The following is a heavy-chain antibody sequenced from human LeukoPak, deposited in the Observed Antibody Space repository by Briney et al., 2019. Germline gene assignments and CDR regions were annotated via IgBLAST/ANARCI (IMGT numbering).Heavy chain of an antibody. J-gene: IGHJ3*02. Sequence: GGSLRLSCAASGFTFSSYSMNWVRQAPGKGLEWVSYISSSSSTIYYADSVKGRFTISRDNAKNSLYLQMNSLRAEDTAVYYCARSPPKHYYDSSRAFDIWGQGTMVTVSS. CDR2: ISSSSSTI. V-gene: IGHV3-48*04. CDR3: ARSPPKHYYDSSRAFDI. CDR1: GFTFSSYS. D-gene: IGHD3-22*01.